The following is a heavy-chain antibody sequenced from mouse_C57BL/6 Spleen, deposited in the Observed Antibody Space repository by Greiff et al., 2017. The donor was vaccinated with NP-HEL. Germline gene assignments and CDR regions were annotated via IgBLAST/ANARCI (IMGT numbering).Heavy chain of an antibody. Sequence: VQLQQSGAELVKPGASVKMSCKASGYTFTSYWITWVKQRPGHGLEWIGDIYPGSGSTNYNEKFKSKATLTVDTSSSTAYMQLSSLTSEDSAVYYGARSATMVTTDDWGQGTTLTVSA. V-gene: IGHV1-55*01. CDR1: GYTFTSYW. CDR2: IYPGSGST. D-gene: IGHD2-2*01. CDR3: ARSATMVTTDD. J-gene: IGHJ2*01.